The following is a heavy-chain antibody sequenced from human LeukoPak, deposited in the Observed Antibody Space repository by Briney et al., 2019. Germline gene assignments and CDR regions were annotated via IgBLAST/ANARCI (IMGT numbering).Heavy chain of an antibody. J-gene: IGHJ5*02. D-gene: IGHD1-26*01. V-gene: IGHV4-38-2*02. CDR2: IYHSGST. CDR1: GYSISSGYY. Sequence: SETLSLTCAVSGYSISSGYYWGWIRQPPGKGLEWIGSIYHSGSTYYTPSLKSRVTISVDTSKNQFSLKLSSVTAADTAVYYCAREQWEPRGTWGQGTLVTVSS. CDR3: AREQWEPRGT.